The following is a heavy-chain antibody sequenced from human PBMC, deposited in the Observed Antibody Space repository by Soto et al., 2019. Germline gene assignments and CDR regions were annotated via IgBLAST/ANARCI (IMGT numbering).Heavy chain of an antibody. CDR2: IYYSGST. CDR3: ARDSRDGYSSFDY. V-gene: IGHV4-59*01. CDR1: GGSISSEY. Sequence: SETLSLTCTFPGGSISSEYWIWIRHRTGKGLEWIAYIYYSGSTNYNTSLKSRVTISVDTSKNQFSLKLSSVTAADPAVYYCARDSRDGYSSFDYWGQATLVTVSS. D-gene: IGHD4-4*01. J-gene: IGHJ4*02.